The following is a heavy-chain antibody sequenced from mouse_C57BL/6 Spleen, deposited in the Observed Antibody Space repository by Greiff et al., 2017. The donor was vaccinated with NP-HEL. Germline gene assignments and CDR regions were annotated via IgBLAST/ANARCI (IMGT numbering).Heavy chain of an antibody. CDR3: AINPDY. J-gene: IGHJ2*01. Sequence: VQLQQSGAELVRPGTSVKVSCKASGYAFTNYLIEWVKQRPGQGLEWIGVINPGSGGTNYNEKFKGKATLTADKSSSTAYMQLSSLTSEDSAVYFCAINPDYWGQGTTLTVSS. CDR1: GYAFTNYL. V-gene: IGHV1-54*01. CDR2: INPGSGGT.